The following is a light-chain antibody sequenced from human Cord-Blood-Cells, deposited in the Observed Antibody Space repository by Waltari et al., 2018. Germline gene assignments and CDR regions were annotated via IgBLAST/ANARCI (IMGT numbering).Light chain of an antibody. CDR3: QQYNNWPPYT. CDR1: QGVSSN. J-gene: IGKJ2*01. V-gene: IGKV3-15*01. Sequence: EIVMTQSPATLSVSPGERATLSCRASQGVSSNLAWYQQKPGQAPRLLIYGASTRATGIPARFSGSVSGTEFTLTISSLQSEDFAVYYCQQYNNWPPYTFGQGTKLEIK. CDR2: GAS.